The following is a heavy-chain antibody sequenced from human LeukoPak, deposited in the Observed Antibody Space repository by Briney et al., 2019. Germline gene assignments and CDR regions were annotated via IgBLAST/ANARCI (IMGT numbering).Heavy chain of an antibody. V-gene: IGHV1-2*02. CDR3: ASYPRRVTPPPFAS. J-gene: IGHJ4*02. CDR1: GYTFTAQY. Sequence: GASVKVSCKASGYTFTAQYMHWLRQAPGQGLEWMGCINPNNGDTKYAQSFLGRVTMTRDTSTTTVYMEMSSLRADDTAVYYCASYPRRVTPPPFASWGKGTLVTASS. D-gene: IGHD5-18*01. CDR2: INPNNGDT.